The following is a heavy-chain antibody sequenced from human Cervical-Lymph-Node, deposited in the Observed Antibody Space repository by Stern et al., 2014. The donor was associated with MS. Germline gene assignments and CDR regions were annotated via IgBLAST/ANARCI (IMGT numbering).Heavy chain of an antibody. V-gene: IGHV1-46*03. CDR3: ANPLPYAN. D-gene: IGHD4-17*01. Sequence: VQLVESGAEVKKPGASVKVSCKASGDTFASYPIHWLRQAPGQGPVWMGIANPTVGPPTYAQTIPGRVTTTTDHSTSKVYKDLCSLRAEDTAMYFCANPLPYANWGQGTRVTVSS. CDR2: ANPTVGPP. J-gene: IGHJ1*01. CDR1: GDTFASYP.